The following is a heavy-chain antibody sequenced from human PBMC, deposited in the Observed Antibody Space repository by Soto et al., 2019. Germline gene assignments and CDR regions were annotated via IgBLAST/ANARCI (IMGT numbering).Heavy chain of an antibody. CDR2: IIPIFGTA. D-gene: IGHD4-17*01. CDR1: GGTFSSYA. V-gene: IGHV1-69*06. J-gene: IGHJ4*02. Sequence: ASVKVSCKASGGTFSSYAISWVRQAPGQGLEWMGGIIPIFGTANYAQKFQGRVTITAGKSTSTAYMELSSLRSEDTAVYYCARGYGAHRFDYWGQGTLVTVSS. CDR3: ARGYGAHRFDY.